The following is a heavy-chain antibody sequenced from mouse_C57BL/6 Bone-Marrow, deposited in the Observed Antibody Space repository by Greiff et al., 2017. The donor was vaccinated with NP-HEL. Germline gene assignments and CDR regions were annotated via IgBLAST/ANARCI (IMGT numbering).Heavy chain of an antibody. J-gene: IGHJ3*01. CDR2: IRLKSDNYAT. CDR3: SEGYIAY. CDR1: GFTFSNYW. D-gene: IGHD2-2*01. V-gene: IGHV6-3*01. Sequence: EVKLQESGGGLVQPGGSMKLSCVASGFTFSNYWMNWVRQSPEKGLEWVAQIRLKSDNYATHYAESVKGRFTISRDDSKSSVDLQKNNLRAEDTGIYYGSEGYIAYWGQGTLVTVSA.